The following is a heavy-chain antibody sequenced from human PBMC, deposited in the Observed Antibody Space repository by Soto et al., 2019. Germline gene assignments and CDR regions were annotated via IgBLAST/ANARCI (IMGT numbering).Heavy chain of an antibody. CDR2: IIPIFGTA. CDR3: ARDNEVVAATFFDY. J-gene: IGHJ4*02. D-gene: IGHD2-15*01. CDR1: GGTFSSYA. Sequence: SVKVSCKASGGTFSSYAISWVRQAPGQGLEWMGGIIPIFGTANYAQKFQGRVTITADESTSTAYMELSSLRSEDTAVYYCARDNEVVAATFFDYWGQGTLVTVSS. V-gene: IGHV1-69*13.